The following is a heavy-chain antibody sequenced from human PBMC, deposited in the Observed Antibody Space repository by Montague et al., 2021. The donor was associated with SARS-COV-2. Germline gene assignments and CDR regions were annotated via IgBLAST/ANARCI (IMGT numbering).Heavy chain of an antibody. CDR3: ACGEITTRGLVYYYGMDV. CDR2: NYLHGNV. Sequence: SETLSLTCSVSGYFIGTGYYWGWIRQSPGKGLEWIGSNYLHGNVYYNPSLNSRVTISVDTSENQFSLKLSSVTAADTAVYYCACGEITTRGLVYYYGMDVWGQGTTVTVSS. J-gene: IGHJ6*02. D-gene: IGHD3-10*01. CDR1: GYFIGTGYY. V-gene: IGHV4-38-2*02.